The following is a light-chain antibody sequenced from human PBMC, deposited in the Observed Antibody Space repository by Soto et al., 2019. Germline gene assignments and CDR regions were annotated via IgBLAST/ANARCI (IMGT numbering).Light chain of an antibody. CDR2: AAS. V-gene: IGKV1D-8*01. Sequence: VIWMTQSPSLLSASTGDRVTISCLVSQGISSYLDWYQQKPGKAPELLIYAASTLQSGVPSRFSGSGSVTDFTLTISCLQSEDFATYYCQQYYNFPFTCGQGTRRDIK. J-gene: IGKJ5*01. CDR3: QQYYNFPFT. CDR1: QGISSY.